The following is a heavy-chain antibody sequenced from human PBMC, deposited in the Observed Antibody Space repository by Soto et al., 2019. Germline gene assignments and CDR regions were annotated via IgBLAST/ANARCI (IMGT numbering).Heavy chain of an antibody. D-gene: IGHD1-26*01. J-gene: IGHJ6*02. Sequence: EVQLLESGGGLVQPGGSLRLSCAASGFTFSSYAMTWVRQAPGKGLEWVSAISGSGDSTYYTDSVKGRFSISRDNSKNTVYLQMNSLRAEDQAVYYCASGRGRYFYYGMDVWGQGTTVTVSS. CDR3: ASGRGRYFYYGMDV. CDR2: ISGSGDST. V-gene: IGHV3-23*01. CDR1: GFTFSSYA.